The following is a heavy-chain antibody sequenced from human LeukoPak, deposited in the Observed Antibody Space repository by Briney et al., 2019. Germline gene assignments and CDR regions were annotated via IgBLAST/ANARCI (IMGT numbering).Heavy chain of an antibody. V-gene: IGHV3-15*05. Sequence: PGGTLRLSCAASGFTFSNAWMSWVRQAPGKGLEWVGRIKSKTDGGTTDYAAPVKGRFTISRDDSKNTLYVQMNSLKTEDTAAYYCITDCCSWARTSSGSQNWGQGTLVTVSS. CDR3: ITDCCSWARTSSGSQN. D-gene: IGHD1-26*01. CDR2: IKSKTDGGTT. CDR1: GFTFSNAW. J-gene: IGHJ4*02.